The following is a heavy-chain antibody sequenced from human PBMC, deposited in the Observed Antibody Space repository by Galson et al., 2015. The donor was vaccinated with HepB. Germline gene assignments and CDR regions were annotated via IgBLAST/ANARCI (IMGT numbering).Heavy chain of an antibody. D-gene: IGHD5-18*01. Sequence: SPRLSCSASGFTFGDYAMSWFRQAPGKGLEWVGFIRSKAYGGTTEYAASVKGRFTISRDDSKSIAYLQMNSLKTEDTAVYYCTRVDTAMGTYYFDYWGQGTLVTVSS. CDR3: TRVDTAMGTYYFDY. CDR2: IRSKAYGGTT. CDR1: GFTFGDYA. J-gene: IGHJ4*02. V-gene: IGHV3-49*03.